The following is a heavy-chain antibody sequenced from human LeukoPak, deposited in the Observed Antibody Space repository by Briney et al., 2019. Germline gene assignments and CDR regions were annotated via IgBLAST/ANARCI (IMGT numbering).Heavy chain of an antibody. D-gene: IGHD3-10*01. J-gene: IGHJ4*02. CDR3: ARHSPSMVRGVMLGFWRY. CDR1: GGSISSSSYY. CDR2: IYYSGST. V-gene: IGHV4-39*01. Sequence: PSETLSLTCTVSGGSISSSSYYWGWIRQPPGKGLEWIGSIYYSGSTYYNPSLKSRVTISVDTSKNQFSLKLSSVTAADTAVYYCARHSPSMVRGVMLGFWRYWGQGTLVTVSS.